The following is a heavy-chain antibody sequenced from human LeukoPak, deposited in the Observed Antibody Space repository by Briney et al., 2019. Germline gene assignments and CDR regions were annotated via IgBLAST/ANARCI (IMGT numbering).Heavy chain of an antibody. CDR3: ARDLRAYYYDSSGPATAH. CDR2: IWYDGSNK. V-gene: IGHV3-33*08. CDR1: GFTFSSYG. J-gene: IGHJ4*02. D-gene: IGHD3-22*01. Sequence: GGSLRLSRVASGFTFSSYGMHWVRQAPGKGLEWVTVIWYDGSNKYYADSVKGRFTISRDNSKNTLYLQMNSLRAEDTAVYYCARDLRAYYYDSSGPATAHWGQGTLVTVSS.